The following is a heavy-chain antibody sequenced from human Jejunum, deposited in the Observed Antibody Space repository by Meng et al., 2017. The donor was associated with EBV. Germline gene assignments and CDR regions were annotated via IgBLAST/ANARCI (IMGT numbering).Heavy chain of an antibody. D-gene: IGHD5-24*01. Sequence: QGQPVQSGAEGKKPGASVKVSCKASGYTFTTHHINWVRQPTGQGLEYMGWMSPDNGDTGYAQNFQGRLTMTRDTSISTAYMELSSLTSDDTAVYYCARGDGYNLYWGQGTLVTVSS. CDR1: GYTFTTHH. CDR3: ARGDGYNLY. V-gene: IGHV1-8*01. J-gene: IGHJ4*02. CDR2: MSPDNGDT.